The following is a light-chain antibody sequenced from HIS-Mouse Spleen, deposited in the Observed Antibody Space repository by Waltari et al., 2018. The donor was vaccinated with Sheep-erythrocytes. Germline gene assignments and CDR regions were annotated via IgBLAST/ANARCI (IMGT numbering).Light chain of an antibody. CDR3: MQALQTPLT. V-gene: IGKV2-28*01. Sequence: DIVMTQSPLSLPVTPGEPASISCRSSQSLLHSNGYNYLDWYLQKPGQSPQLLIYLGSNRASGVHDRFSGSGSGTDFTLKISGVEAEDVGVYYCMQALQTPLTFGGGTKVEIK. CDR2: LGS. J-gene: IGKJ4*01. CDR1: QSLLHSNGYNY.